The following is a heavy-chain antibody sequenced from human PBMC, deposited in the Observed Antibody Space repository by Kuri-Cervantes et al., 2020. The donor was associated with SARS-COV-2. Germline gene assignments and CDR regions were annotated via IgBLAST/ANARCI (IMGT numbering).Heavy chain of an antibody. V-gene: IGHV4-59*01. CDR2: IYYSGST. Sequence: SETLSLTCTVSGGSISSYYWSWIRQPPGKGLEWIGYIYYSGSTNYNPSLKSRVTISVDTSKNQFSLKLSSVTAADTAVYYCAHLEGYYDSSGYYDYWGQGTLGTVSS. J-gene: IGHJ4*02. CDR3: AHLEGYYDSSGYYDY. D-gene: IGHD3-22*01. CDR1: GGSISSYY.